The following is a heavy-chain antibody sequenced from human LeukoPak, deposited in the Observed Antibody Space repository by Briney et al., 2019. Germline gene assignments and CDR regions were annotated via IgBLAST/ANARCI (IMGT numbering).Heavy chain of an antibody. V-gene: IGHV3-30*18. CDR3: AKPDNTAMAPSTDAFDI. Sequence: GGSLRLSCAASGFTFSSYSMNWVRQAPGKGLEWVAVISYDGSNKYYADSVKGRFTISRDNSKNTLYLQMNSLRAEDTAVYYCAKPDNTAMAPSTDAFDIWGQGTMVTVSS. CDR2: ISYDGSNK. CDR1: GFTFSSYS. D-gene: IGHD5-18*01. J-gene: IGHJ3*02.